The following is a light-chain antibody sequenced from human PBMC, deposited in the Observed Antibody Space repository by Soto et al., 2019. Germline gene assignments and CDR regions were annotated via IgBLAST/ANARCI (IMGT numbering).Light chain of an antibody. Sequence: DIQMTQSPSTLSGSLGDRVTITCRASQTISSWLAWYQQKPGKAPKLLIYKASTLKSGVPSRFSGSGSGTDFTLTISSLQPEDFATYFCQQSYSTPITFGQGTRLEIK. CDR2: KAS. CDR1: QTISSW. J-gene: IGKJ5*01. V-gene: IGKV1-5*03. CDR3: QQSYSTPIT.